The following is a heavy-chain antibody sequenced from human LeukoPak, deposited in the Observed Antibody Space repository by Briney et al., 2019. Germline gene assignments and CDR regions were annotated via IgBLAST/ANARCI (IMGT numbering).Heavy chain of an antibody. CDR1: GYTFTGYY. V-gene: IGHV1-2*02. Sequence: ASVKVSCKASGYTFTGYYMHWVRQAPGQGLEWMGWIDSNSGGTNYAQKFQGRVTVTRDTSISTAYMELSRLRSDDTAVYYCASAPPRDEYIWGSYNFDYWGQGTLVTVSS. CDR3: ASAPPRDEYIWGSYNFDY. J-gene: IGHJ4*02. CDR2: IDSNSGGT. D-gene: IGHD3-16*01.